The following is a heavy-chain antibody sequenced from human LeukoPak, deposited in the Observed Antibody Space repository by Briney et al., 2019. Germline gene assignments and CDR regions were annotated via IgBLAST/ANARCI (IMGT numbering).Heavy chain of an antibody. CDR2: IYPGDSDT. CDR3: VLAGSGSYYFDY. CDR1: GYRFTNYW. D-gene: IGHD3-10*01. Sequence: GESLKISCKGFGYRFTNYWIGWARQMPGKGLEWMGIIYPGDSDTRYSPSFQGQVTISADKSINTAYLQWSSLKASDTAMYYCVLAGSGSYYFDYWGQGILVTVSS. V-gene: IGHV5-51*01. J-gene: IGHJ4*02.